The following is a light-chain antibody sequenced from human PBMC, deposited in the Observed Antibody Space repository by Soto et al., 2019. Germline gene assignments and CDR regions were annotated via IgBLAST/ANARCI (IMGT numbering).Light chain of an antibody. Sequence: EIVLTQSPGTLSLSPGERATLSCRASQSVSSSYLAWYQQKPGQAPSLLIYGASNRTTGVPDRFSGSGSGTDFTLSISRLEPEDFAVIYCQHYGDSPPYTFGQGTKLEIK. CDR2: GAS. V-gene: IGKV3-20*01. CDR3: QHYGDSPPYT. J-gene: IGKJ2*01. CDR1: QSVSSSY.